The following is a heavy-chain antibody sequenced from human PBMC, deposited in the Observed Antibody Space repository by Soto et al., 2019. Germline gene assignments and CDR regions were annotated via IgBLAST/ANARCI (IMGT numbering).Heavy chain of an antibody. CDR2: IGTAGDT. D-gene: IGHD1-1*01. CDR3: VATRRYNWNEYYMDV. Sequence: GGSLRLSCAASGFTFSSYDMHWVRQATGKGLEWVSAIGTAGDTYYPGSVKGRFTISRENAKNSLYLQMNSLRAGDTAVYYCVATRRYNWNEYYMDVWGKGTTVTVSS. J-gene: IGHJ6*03. CDR1: GFTFSSYD. V-gene: IGHV3-13*01.